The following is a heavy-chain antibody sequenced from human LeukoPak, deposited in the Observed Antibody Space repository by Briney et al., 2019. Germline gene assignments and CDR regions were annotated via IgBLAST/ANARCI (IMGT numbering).Heavy chain of an antibody. D-gene: IGHD3-22*01. CDR2: IWYDGSNK. V-gene: IGHV3-33*06. Sequence: QPGRSLRLSCAAYGFTFSSYGMHWVRQAPGKGLEWVAVIWYDGSNKYYADSVKGRFTISRDNSKNTLYLQMNSLRAEDTAVYYCAKVRRAYYYDSSGYYIDYWGQGTLVTVSS. CDR1: GFTFSSYG. J-gene: IGHJ4*02. CDR3: AKVRRAYYYDSSGYYIDY.